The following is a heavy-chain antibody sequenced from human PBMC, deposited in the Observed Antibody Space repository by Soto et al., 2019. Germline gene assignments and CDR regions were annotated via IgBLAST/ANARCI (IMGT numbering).Heavy chain of an antibody. D-gene: IGHD2-15*01. CDR1: GFTVSSNY. J-gene: IGHJ4*02. CDR2: IYSGGST. CDR3: AAAKLLLPWLFDY. V-gene: IGHV3-66*01. Sequence: EVQLVESGGGLVQPGGSLRLSCAASGFTVSSNYMSWVRQAPGKGLEWVSVIYSGGSTYYADSVKGRFIISRDDSKNTLFLQMNSLGAEDTAVYYCAAAKLLLPWLFDYWGQGTLVTVSS.